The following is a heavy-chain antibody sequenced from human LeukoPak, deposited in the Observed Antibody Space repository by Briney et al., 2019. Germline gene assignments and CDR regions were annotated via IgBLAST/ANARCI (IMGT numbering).Heavy chain of an antibody. V-gene: IGHV1-2*02. CDR1: GYTFTGYY. J-gene: IGHJ4*02. CDR2: INPNSGGT. Sequence: ASVKVSCKASGYTFTGYYMHWVRQAPGQGLEWMGWINPNSGGTNYAQKFQGRVTMTRDTSISTAYMELSRLRSEDTAVYYCARVMGVVPAAISYWGQGTLVTVSS. D-gene: IGHD2-2*01. CDR3: ARVMGVVPAAISY.